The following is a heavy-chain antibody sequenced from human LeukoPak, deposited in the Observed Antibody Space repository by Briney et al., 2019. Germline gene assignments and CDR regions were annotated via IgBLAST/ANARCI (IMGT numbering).Heavy chain of an antibody. Sequence: SETLSLTCTVSGDSVSSGSYYWGWIRQPPGEGLEWIGTVYYSGDTYYNPSLESRVTISVDTSKNQFSLKLSSVTAADTAVYYCARVLWFGESKKGYSYYMDVWGKGTTVTVSS. CDR1: GDSVSSGSYY. CDR2: VYYSGDT. J-gene: IGHJ6*03. D-gene: IGHD3-10*01. CDR3: ARVLWFGESKKGYSYYMDV. V-gene: IGHV4-39*01.